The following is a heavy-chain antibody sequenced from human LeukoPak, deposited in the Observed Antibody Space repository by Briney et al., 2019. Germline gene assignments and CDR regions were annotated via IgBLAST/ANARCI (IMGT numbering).Heavy chain of an antibody. CDR1: GFTFSSYA. V-gene: IGHV3-23*01. Sequence: GGSLRLSCAASGFTFSSYAMSWVRQAPGKGLEWVSAISGSGGSTYYADSVKGRFTISRDNSKNTLYLQMNSLRAEDTAVYYCAKDFTHYGYSYGYEGHFDYWSQGTLVTVSS. CDR3: AKDFTHYGYSYGYEGHFDY. D-gene: IGHD5-18*01. J-gene: IGHJ4*02. CDR2: ISGSGGST.